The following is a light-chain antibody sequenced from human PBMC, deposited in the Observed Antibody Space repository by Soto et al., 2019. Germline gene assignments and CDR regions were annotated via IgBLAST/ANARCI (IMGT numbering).Light chain of an antibody. V-gene: IGKV1-5*03. CDR1: HSISSW. CDR3: QQYNSYWT. Sequence: DIQMTQSPSTLSASVGDRVTITCRASHSISSWLALYQQKPGKAPKLLIYKASSLESGVPSRFSGSGSGTEFTLTISSLQPDDFATYYCQQYNSYWTFGQGTKVDI. CDR2: KAS. J-gene: IGKJ1*01.